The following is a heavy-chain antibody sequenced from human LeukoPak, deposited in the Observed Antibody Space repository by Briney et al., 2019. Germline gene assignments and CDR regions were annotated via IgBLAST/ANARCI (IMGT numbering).Heavy chain of an antibody. D-gene: IGHD3-10*01. CDR2: INHSGST. Sequence: PSETLSLTCAVYGGSFSSYYWSWIRQPPGKGLEWIGEINHSGSTNYNPSLKSRVTISVDTSKNQFSLKLSSVTAADTAVYYCARVATMVRGVIMSWFDPWGQGTLVTVSS. CDR3: ARVATMVRGVIMSWFDP. V-gene: IGHV4-34*01. CDR1: GGSFSSYY. J-gene: IGHJ5*02.